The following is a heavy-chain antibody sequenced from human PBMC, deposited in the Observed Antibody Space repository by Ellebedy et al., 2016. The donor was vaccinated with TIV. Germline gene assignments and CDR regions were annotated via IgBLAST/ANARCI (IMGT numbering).Heavy chain of an antibody. V-gene: IGHV4-31*03. D-gene: IGHD3-10*01. CDR3: ARSYGSGRQTYYFDH. CDR2: IYYSGST. CDR1: GDSISSGGYS. Sequence: SETLSLTXTVPGDSISSGGYSWSWIRQHPGKGLEWIGYIYYSGSTSYNPSLKSRVTISIDTSKNQFALKLNSVTAADTAVYYCARSYGSGRQTYYFDHWGQGTLVTVSS. J-gene: IGHJ4*02.